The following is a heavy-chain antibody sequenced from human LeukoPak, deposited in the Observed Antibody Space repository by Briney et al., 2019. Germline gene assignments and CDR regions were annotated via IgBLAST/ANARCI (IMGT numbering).Heavy chain of an antibody. V-gene: IGHV3-13*01. CDR2: IGTAGDT. J-gene: IGHJ2*01. D-gene: IGHD6-19*01. Sequence: GGSLRLSCAASGFTVSSNYMSWVRQATGKGLEWVSAIGTAGDTYYPGSVKGRFTISRENAKNSLYLQMNSLRAGDTAVYYCARDGAVAAGGYFDLWGRGTLVTVSS. CDR3: ARDGAVAAGGYFDL. CDR1: GFTVSSNY.